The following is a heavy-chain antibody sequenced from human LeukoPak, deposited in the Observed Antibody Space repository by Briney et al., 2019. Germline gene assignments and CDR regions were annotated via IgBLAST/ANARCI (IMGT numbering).Heavy chain of an antibody. CDR1: GYTFTGYY. CDR3: ARSPGYSSSWYDY. Sequence: ASVKVSCKASGYTFTGYYMHWVRQAPGQGLEWMGWINPNSGGTNYAQKFQGRVTMTRDTSFSTAYMELSRLRSDDTAVYYCARSPGYSSSWYDYWGQGTLVTVSS. J-gene: IGHJ4*02. CDR2: INPNSGGT. V-gene: IGHV1-2*02. D-gene: IGHD6-13*01.